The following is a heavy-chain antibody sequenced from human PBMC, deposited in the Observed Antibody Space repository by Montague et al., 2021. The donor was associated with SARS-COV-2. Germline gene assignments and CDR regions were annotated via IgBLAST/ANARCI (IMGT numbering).Heavy chain of an antibody. Sequence: PALVKPTQTLTLTCTFSGFSLSTSGVGVGWIRQPPGKALEWLALIYWDDDKRYSPSLKSRLTITKDTSKNQVVLTVTNMDPVDTATYYCARHGVAYFYYGMDVWGQETTVTVSS. V-gene: IGHV2-5*02. CDR1: GFSLSTSGVG. CDR3: ARHGVAYFYYGMDV. D-gene: IGHD4-17*01. J-gene: IGHJ6*02. CDR2: IYWDDDK.